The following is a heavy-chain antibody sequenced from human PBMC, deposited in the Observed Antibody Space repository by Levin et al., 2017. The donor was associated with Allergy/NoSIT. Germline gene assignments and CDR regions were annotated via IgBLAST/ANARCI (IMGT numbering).Heavy chain of an antibody. J-gene: IGHJ4*02. CDR2: ISAYNGNT. CDR3: ARDLSRSSWYRSGY. Sequence: WASVKVSCKASGYTFTSYGISWVRQAPGQGLEWMGWISAYNGNTNYAQKLQGRVTMTTDTSTSTAYMELRSLRSDDTAVYYCARDLSRSSWYRSGYWGQGTLVTVSS. CDR1: GYTFTSYG. D-gene: IGHD6-13*01. V-gene: IGHV1-18*01.